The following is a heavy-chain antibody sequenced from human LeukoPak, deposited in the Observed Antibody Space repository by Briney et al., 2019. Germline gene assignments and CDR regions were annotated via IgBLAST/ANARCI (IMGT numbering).Heavy chain of an antibody. J-gene: IGHJ5*02. CDR1: GFTFSSYG. CDR3: AKDSSSSWPNWFDP. V-gene: IGHV3-23*01. Sequence: GGTLRLSCAASGFTFSSYGMSWVRQAPGKGLEWVSAISGSGSTYYADSVKGRFTISRDNSKNTLYLQMNSLRAEDTAVYYCAKDSSSSWPNWFDPWGQGTLVTVSS. CDR2: ISGSGST. D-gene: IGHD6-13*01.